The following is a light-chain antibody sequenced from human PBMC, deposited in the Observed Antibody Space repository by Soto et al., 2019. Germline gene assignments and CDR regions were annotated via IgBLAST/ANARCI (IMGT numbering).Light chain of an antibody. J-gene: IGKJ4*01. CDR3: QQRRNWPLT. V-gene: IGKV3-11*01. CDR1: QNVFNY. Sequence: EVVLTQSPATLSLSPGGRATLSCRASQNVFNYLAWYQQKPGQAPRLLIDDASNRATGIPARFSGSGSGTDFTLTISSLEPEDFAVYYCQQRRNWPLTFGGGTKVDIK. CDR2: DAS.